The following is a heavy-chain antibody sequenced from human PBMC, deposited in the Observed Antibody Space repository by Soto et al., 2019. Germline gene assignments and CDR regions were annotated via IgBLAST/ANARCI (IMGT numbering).Heavy chain of an antibody. Sequence: QVQLVQSGAEVKKPGASVKVSCKASGYTFSNYLLHWVRQAPGQGLEWMGWINAGNGNTKYSQKFQGRVTFTRDTSASTAYIELSSLRSEDTDVYYCASPSYGSGSYYWGQGTLVIVSS. CDR2: INAGNGNT. J-gene: IGHJ4*02. D-gene: IGHD3-10*01. V-gene: IGHV1-3*01. CDR3: ASPSYGSGSYY. CDR1: GYTFSNYL.